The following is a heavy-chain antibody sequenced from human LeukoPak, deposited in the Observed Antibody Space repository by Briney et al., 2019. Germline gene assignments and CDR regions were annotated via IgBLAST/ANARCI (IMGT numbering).Heavy chain of an antibody. D-gene: IGHD2-15*01. CDR3: ARDTAAYCSGGSCYYPDY. Sequence: SQTLSLTCTVSGGSIGSGSYYRSWIRQPAGKGLEWIGRIYTSGSTNYNPSLKSRVTISVDTSKNQFSLKLSSVTAADTAVYYCARDTAAYCSGGSCYYPDYWGQGTLVTVSS. CDR1: GGSIGSGSYY. CDR2: IYTSGST. V-gene: IGHV4-61*02. J-gene: IGHJ4*02.